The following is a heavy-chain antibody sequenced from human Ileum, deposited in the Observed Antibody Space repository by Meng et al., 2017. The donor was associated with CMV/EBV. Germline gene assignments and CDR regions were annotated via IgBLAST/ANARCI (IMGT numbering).Heavy chain of an antibody. D-gene: IGHD1-7*01. CDR2: ISSSGSTI. Sequence: GGSLRLSCAASGFTFSSYEMNWVRQAPGKGLEWVSYISSSGSTIYYADSVKGRFTISRDNAKNSLYLQMNSLRAEDTAVYYCARNWNYSPSFDYWGQGTLVTVSS. J-gene: IGHJ4*02. CDR3: ARNWNYSPSFDY. V-gene: IGHV3-48*03. CDR1: GFTFSSYE.